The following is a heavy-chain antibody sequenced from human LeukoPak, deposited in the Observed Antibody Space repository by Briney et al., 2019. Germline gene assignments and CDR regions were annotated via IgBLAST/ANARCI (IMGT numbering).Heavy chain of an antibody. V-gene: IGHV3-74*01. CDR2: TNGDGSST. Sequence: YXMXXVRQAPGKGLVWVSRTNGDGSSTSYADSVKGRFTISRDNAKNTLYLQMNSLRAEDTAVYYCACLEAAATGGQGTLVTVSS. J-gene: IGHJ4*02. D-gene: IGHD6-25*01. CDR3: ACLEAAAT. CDR1: YX.